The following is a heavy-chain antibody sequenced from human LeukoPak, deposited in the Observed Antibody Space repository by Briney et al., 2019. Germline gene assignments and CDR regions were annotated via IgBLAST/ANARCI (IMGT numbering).Heavy chain of an antibody. J-gene: IGHJ5*02. V-gene: IGHV1-2*04. CDR3: ARSSLGYCSSTSCLPWFDP. Sequence: ASVKVSCKASGYTFTSYYMHWVRQAPGQGLEWMGWINPNSGGTNYAQKFQGWVTMTRDTSISTAYMGLSRLRSDDTAVYYCARSSLGYCSSTSCLPWFDPWGQGTLVTVSS. D-gene: IGHD2-2*01. CDR1: GYTFTSYY. CDR2: INPNSGGT.